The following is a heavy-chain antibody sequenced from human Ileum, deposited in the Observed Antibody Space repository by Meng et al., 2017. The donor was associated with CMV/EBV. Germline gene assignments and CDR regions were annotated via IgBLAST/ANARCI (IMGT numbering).Heavy chain of an antibody. J-gene: IGHJ5*02. D-gene: IGHD2-2*01. CDR1: GFTFTTYD. V-gene: IGHV3-49*04. Sequence: GESLKISCTASGFTFTTYDMTWVRQAPGKGLEWVGFIRSKAYGGTTEYAASVKGRFTISRDDSKSIAYLQMNSLKTEDTAVYYCTRAGDIVVVPAAIDWFDPWGQGTLVTVSS. CDR2: IRSKAYGGTT. CDR3: TRAGDIVVVPAAIDWFDP.